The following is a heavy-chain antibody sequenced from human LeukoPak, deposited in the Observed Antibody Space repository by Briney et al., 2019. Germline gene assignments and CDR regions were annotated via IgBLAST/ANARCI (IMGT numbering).Heavy chain of an antibody. J-gene: IGHJ5*02. D-gene: IGHD6-13*01. CDR3: ARDHGRRGLAAAALYNWFDP. CDR2: INTNTGNP. Sequence: ASVKVSCKASGYTFTSYAMNWVRQAPGQGLEWMGWINTNTGNPTYAQGFTGRFVFSLDTSVSTAYLQISSLKAEDTAVYYCARDHGRRGLAAAALYNWFDPWGQGTLVTVSS. CDR1: GYTFTSYA. V-gene: IGHV7-4-1*02.